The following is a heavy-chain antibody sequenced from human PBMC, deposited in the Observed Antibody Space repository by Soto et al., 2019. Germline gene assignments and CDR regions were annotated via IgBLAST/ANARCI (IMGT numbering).Heavy chain of an antibody. D-gene: IGHD6-19*01. CDR3: ARGYSFGIAVAGTWSFDI. CDR1: GGTFSSYA. Sequence: QVQLVQSGAEVKKPGSSVKVSCKASGGTFSSYAISWVRQAPGQGLEWMGGIIPIFGTANYAQKFQGRVTITANESTSTAYMELSSLRSEDTALYYCARGYSFGIAVAGTWSFDIWGQGTMVTVSS. J-gene: IGHJ3*02. CDR2: IIPIFGTA. V-gene: IGHV1-69*12.